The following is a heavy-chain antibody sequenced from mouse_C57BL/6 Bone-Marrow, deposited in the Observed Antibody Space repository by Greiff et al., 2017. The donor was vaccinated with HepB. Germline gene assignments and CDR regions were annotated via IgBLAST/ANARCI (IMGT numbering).Heavy chain of an antibody. Sequence: EVQLQQSGTVLARPGASVKMSCKTSGYTFTSYWMHWVKQRPGQGLEWIGAIYPGNSDTSYNQKFKGKAKLTAVTSASTAYMELSSLTNEDSAVYYCTFYPVSFNYAMDYWGQGTSVTVSS. CDR3: TFYPVSFNYAMDY. CDR2: IYPGNSDT. J-gene: IGHJ4*01. D-gene: IGHD2-1*01. V-gene: IGHV1-5*01. CDR1: GYTFTSYW.